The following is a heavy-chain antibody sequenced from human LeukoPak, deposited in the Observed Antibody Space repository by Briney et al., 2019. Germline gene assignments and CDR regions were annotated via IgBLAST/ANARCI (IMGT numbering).Heavy chain of an antibody. CDR3: ARDPYRTYYYYYGMDV. CDR1: GYTFTSYD. D-gene: IGHD4-11*01. V-gene: IGHV1-8*01. CDR2: MNPNSGNT. Sequence: VASVKVSCKASGYTFTSYDINWVRQATGQGLEWMGWMNPNSGNTGYAQKFQGRVTMTRNTSISTAYMELSSLRSEDTAVYYCARDPYRTYYYYYGMDVWGQGTTVTVSS. J-gene: IGHJ6*02.